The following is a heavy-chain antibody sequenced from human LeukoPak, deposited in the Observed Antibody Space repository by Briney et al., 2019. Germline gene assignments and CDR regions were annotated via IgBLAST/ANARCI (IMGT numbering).Heavy chain of an antibody. J-gene: IGHJ4*02. CDR3: ARVTSRLGVCDY. Sequence: SETLSLTCAVYGGSFSGYYWSWIRQPPGKGLEWIGNIYHSGNTYYKPSLKSRVTISVDTSKNQFSLKLSSVTAADTAVYYCARVTSRLGVCDYWGQGTLVTVSS. V-gene: IGHV4-34*01. D-gene: IGHD2-8*01. CDR1: GGSFSGYY. CDR2: IYHSGNT.